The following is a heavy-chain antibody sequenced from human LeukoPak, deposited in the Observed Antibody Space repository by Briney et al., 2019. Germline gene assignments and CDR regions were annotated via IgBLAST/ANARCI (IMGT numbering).Heavy chain of an antibody. D-gene: IGHD6-19*01. Sequence: ASVKVSCKASGYTLTNYAIHWVRQAPGQRLEWMGWFNSDTGNTDYSQKFQGRVTISRDTSANTAYMELNRLRPEDTAVFYCVRGGPNKSGWTLDYWGQGTLVTVSS. CDR3: VRGGPNKSGWTLDY. CDR1: GYTLTNYA. CDR2: FNSDTGNT. J-gene: IGHJ4*02. V-gene: IGHV1-3*01.